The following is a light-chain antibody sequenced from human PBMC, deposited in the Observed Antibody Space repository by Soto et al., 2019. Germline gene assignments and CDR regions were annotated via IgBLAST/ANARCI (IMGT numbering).Light chain of an antibody. CDR2: AAS. CDR3: QEYNSALRT. CDR1: QGISNY. V-gene: IGKV1-27*01. Sequence: DIQMTQSPSSLSASVGDRVTITCRASQGISNYLAWYQQKPGKVPKLLIYAASTLQSGVPSRFSGSGSGTDVTLTISRLQPEEVATYYCQEYNSALRTFGQGTKVEIK. J-gene: IGKJ1*01.